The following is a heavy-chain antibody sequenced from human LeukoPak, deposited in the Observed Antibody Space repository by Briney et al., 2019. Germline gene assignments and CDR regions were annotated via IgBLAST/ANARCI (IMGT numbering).Heavy chain of an antibody. J-gene: IGHJ6*02. V-gene: IGHV4-34*01. CDR2: INHSGST. CDR1: GGSFSGYY. Sequence: SETLSLTCAVYGGSFSGYYWSWIRQPPGKGLEWIGEINHSGSTNYNPTLKSRVTISVDTSKNQFSLKLSSVTAADTAVYYCAGSGAGGYYYYGMDVWGQGTTVTVSS. CDR3: AGSGAGGYYYYGMDV. D-gene: IGHD2-15*01.